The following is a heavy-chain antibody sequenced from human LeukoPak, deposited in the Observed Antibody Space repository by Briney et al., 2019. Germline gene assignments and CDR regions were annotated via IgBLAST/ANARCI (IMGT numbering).Heavy chain of an antibody. D-gene: IGHD3-10*01. CDR2: IYYSGST. V-gene: IGHV4-31*03. CDR1: GGSISSGGYY. J-gene: IGHJ3*02. Sequence: SETLSLTCTVSGGSISSGGYYWSWIRQHPGKGLEWIGYIYYSGSTYYNPSLKSRVTISVDTSKNQFSLKLSFVTAADTAVYYCARATYYYGSGSYPDAFDIWGQGTMVTVSS. CDR3: ARATYYYGSGSYPDAFDI.